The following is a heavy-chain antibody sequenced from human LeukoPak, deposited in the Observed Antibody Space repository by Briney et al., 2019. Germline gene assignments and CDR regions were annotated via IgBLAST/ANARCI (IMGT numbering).Heavy chain of an antibody. CDR3: AREFSVTVTTSGY. Sequence: PGGSLRLSCAASGFTFSSYALHWVRQAPGKGLEWVAVISYDGSNKYYADSVKGRFTISRDNSKNTLYLQMNSLRAADTAVYYCAREFSVTVTTSGYWGQGTLVTVSS. J-gene: IGHJ4*02. CDR1: GFTFSSYA. V-gene: IGHV3-30-3*01. CDR2: ISYDGSNK. D-gene: IGHD4-17*01.